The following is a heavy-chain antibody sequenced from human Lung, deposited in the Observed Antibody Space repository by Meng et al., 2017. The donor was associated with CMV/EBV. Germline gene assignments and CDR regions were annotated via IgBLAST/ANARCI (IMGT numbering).Heavy chain of an antibody. D-gene: IGHD2-2*01. CDR1: GYTFTNYY. CDR3: ARAPWAYCTKTSCYGFDP. J-gene: IGHJ5*02. CDR2: INPSGGST. Sequence: ASVKVSXKASGYTFTNYYMHWVRQAPGQGLEWMGIINPSGGSTNYAQKFQGRVTMTRDTSTSTVYMELSSLRSEDTAMYYCARAPWAYCTKTSCYGFDPWGQGTXVTVSS. V-gene: IGHV1-46*01.